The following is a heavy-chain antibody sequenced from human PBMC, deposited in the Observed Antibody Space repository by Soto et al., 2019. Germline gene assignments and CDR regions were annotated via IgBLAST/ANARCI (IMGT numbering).Heavy chain of an antibody. D-gene: IGHD1-26*01. J-gene: IGHJ4*02. CDR3: ARDRALELYY. V-gene: IGHV1-45*02. CDR1: GNTFTYVY. Sequence: GASVKVSCKGSGNTFTYVYLHWVRQAPGQALEWMGWITPFNGNTKYAQKFQDRVTITRDTSASTAYMELSSLRSEDTAVYYCARDRALELYYWGQGTLVTVSS. CDR2: ITPFNGNT.